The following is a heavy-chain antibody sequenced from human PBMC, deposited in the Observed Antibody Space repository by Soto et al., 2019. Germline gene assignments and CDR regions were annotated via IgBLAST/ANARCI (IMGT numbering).Heavy chain of an antibody. CDR3: ARAGWVEAAGKHFDY. J-gene: IGHJ4*02. Sequence: GGSLRLSCEASGFLFSTYEMNWVRQAPGKGLEWISYISSSGSTLYHADSVKGRFTISRDDAKNSLFLQMESLRADDTAIYYCARAGWVEAAGKHFDYWGQGTLVTVSS. CDR2: ISSSGSTL. CDR1: GFLFSTYE. D-gene: IGHD6-13*01. V-gene: IGHV3-48*03.